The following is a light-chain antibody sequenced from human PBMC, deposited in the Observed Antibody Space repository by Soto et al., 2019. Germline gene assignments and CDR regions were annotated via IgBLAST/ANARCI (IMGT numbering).Light chain of an antibody. CDR3: CAQGGTNPDV. J-gene: IGLJ1*01. Sequence: QSVLTQPPSAYGYPGQSVAISCNGTASAIGGYTFVSWYQQHPGKAPKLLIYDDNHRPPGVPDRVSGSKSGNTASLTVSVLPAEDEADYYCCAQGGTNPDVFGTGTTLPVL. CDR2: DDN. CDR1: ASAIGGYTF. V-gene: IGLV2-8*01.